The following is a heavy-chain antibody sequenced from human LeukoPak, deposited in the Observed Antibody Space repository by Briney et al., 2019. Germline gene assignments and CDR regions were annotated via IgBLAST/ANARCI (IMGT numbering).Heavy chain of an antibody. Sequence: PGGSLRLSCAASGFTFSSFGLHWVRQAPGKGLEWVALIRPDGSSKNYADSVKGRFTISRDTSKNTVHLQMNNLRAEDTAVYYCAKWSGDYPSYYLDYWGQGTLVTVSS. J-gene: IGHJ4*02. D-gene: IGHD4-17*01. CDR3: AKWSGDYPSYYLDY. V-gene: IGHV3-30*02. CDR1: GFTFSSFG. CDR2: IRPDGSSK.